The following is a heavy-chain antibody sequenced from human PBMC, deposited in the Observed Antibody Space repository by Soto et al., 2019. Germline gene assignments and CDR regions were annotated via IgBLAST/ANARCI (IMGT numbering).Heavy chain of an antibody. CDR3: VRTAREGAVAPHWFDR. CDR1: GASIRSTDYY. V-gene: IGHV4-30-4*01. D-gene: IGHD2-21*02. CDR2: VYYTGST. Sequence: SETLSLTCTVSGASIRSTDYYWSWIRQAPGKGLEWIGYVYYTGSTYYNPSLMSRLTISVDTSKNQFSLKLTSVTAAETAVYYCVRTAREGAVAPHWFDRWGQGAQVTVSS. J-gene: IGHJ5*02.